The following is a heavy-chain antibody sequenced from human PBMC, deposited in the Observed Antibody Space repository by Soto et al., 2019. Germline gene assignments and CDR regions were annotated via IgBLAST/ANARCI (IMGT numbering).Heavy chain of an antibody. Sequence: GESLKISCKGSGYSFTSYWIGWVRQMPGKVLEWMGIIYPGGSDTRYSSSFQGQVTISVDKSMSTAYLQWSGLKASDTAMYYCARLTYDSSGYYQPTCDYWGQGXQVTVYS. V-gene: IGHV5-51*01. CDR2: IYPGGSDT. J-gene: IGHJ4*02. D-gene: IGHD3-22*01. CDR1: GYSFTSYW. CDR3: ARLTYDSSGYYQPTCDY.